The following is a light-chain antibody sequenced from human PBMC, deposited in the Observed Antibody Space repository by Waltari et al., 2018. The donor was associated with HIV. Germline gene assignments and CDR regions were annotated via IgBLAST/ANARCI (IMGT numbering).Light chain of an antibody. J-gene: IGLJ2*01. Sequence: QSALTQPASVSGSPGQSITISCTGTNSDIGGFDYVSCYQQYPGSAPKLIIFEVTNRPSGISDRFSASKSGTTASLTISGLQAEDAADYYCSSYTRSTTLVFGGGTKVTVL. V-gene: IGLV2-14*01. CDR3: SSYTRSTTLV. CDR2: EVT. CDR1: NSDIGGFDY.